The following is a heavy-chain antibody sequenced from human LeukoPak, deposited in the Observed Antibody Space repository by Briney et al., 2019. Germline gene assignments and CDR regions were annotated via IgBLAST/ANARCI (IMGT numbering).Heavy chain of an antibody. CDR2: ISYDGSNK. J-gene: IGHJ4*02. CDR1: GFTFSSYG. CDR3: AKIDVGATMTGFDY. D-gene: IGHD1-26*01. Sequence: GGSLRLSCAASGFTFSSYGMHWVRQAPGKGLEWVAVISYDGSNKYYADSVKGRFTISRDNSKNTLYLQMNSLRAEDTAVYCCAKIDVGATMTGFDYWGQGTLVTVSS. V-gene: IGHV3-30*18.